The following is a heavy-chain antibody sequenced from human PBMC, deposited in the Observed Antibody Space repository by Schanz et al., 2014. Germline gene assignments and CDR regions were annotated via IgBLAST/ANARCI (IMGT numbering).Heavy chain of an antibody. CDR2: IYTSGGT. Sequence: QVQLQQWGAGLVKPSETLSLTCTVSGGSISTYYWSWIRQPAGKGLEWIGRIYTSGGTNYNPSLKGRAPMSVDTSKNQFSLRLSSVTAADTAVYYCARYTGAYFDYWGQGTLVTVSS. D-gene: IGHD1-26*01. J-gene: IGHJ4*02. CDR3: ARYTGAYFDY. CDR1: GGSISTYY. V-gene: IGHV4-59*10.